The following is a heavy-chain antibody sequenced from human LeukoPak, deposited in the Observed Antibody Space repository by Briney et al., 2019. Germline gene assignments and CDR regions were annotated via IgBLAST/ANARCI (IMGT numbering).Heavy chain of an antibody. CDR2: IYYSGNT. J-gene: IGHJ4*02. CDR3: GRFGLKNWNYVDY. CDR1: GGSFSGYY. D-gene: IGHD3/OR15-3a*01. Sequence: SETLSLTCAVYGGSFSGYYWSWIRQSPGKGLEWIASIYYSGNTYYNSSLKSRVTISVDTSKNQFSLRVTSVTAADTAVYYCGRFGLKNWNYVDYWGQGTLVTVSS. V-gene: IGHV4-34*01.